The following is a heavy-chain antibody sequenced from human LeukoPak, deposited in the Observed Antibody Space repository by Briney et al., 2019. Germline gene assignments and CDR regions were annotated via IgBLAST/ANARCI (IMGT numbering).Heavy chain of an antibody. CDR1: GYSIGNGYY. CDR3: ARQGYYDDRRIDP. J-gene: IGHJ5*02. Sequence: SETLSLTCAVSGYSIGNGYYWGWIRQPPGKGLEWIGSIYHSGSTYYNPSLKSRVTISVDTSKNHFSLRLSSVTAADTAVYYCARQGYYDDRRIDPWGQGTLVTVSS. D-gene: IGHD3-22*01. V-gene: IGHV4-38-2*01. CDR2: IYHSGST.